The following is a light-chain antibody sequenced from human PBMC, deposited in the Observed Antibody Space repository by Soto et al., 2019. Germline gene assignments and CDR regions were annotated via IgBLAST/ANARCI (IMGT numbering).Light chain of an antibody. CDR2: DAS. CDR1: QSISSW. CDR3: QQPGT. J-gene: IGKJ1*01. Sequence: QMTQSPSSLSASVGDRITITCRASQSISSWLAWYQQKPGKAPKLLIYDASSLESGVPSRFSGSGSGTEFTLTISSLQPDDFATYYCQQPGTFGQGTKVDNK. V-gene: IGKV1-5*01.